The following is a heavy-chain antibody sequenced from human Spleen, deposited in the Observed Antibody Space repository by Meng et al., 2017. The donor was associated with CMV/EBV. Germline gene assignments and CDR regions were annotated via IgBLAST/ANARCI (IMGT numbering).Heavy chain of an antibody. Sequence: SGPTLVKPTQTLTLTCTFSGFSLSTSGMRVSWIRQTPGKGLEWIGEINPSGRTNYNPSLKSRVTMSVDTSKSQFSLRLSSVSAADTAVYYCARGPPNYDSWGAYSGGYHSGMDVWGQGTTVTVSS. CDR2: INPSGRT. CDR3: ARGPPNYDSWGAYSGGYHSGMDV. V-gene: IGHV4-28*02. D-gene: IGHD3-3*01. J-gene: IGHJ6*02. CDR1: GFSLSTSGMR.